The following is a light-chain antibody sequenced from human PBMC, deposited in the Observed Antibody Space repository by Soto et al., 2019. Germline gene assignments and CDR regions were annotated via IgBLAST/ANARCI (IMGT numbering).Light chain of an antibody. V-gene: IGKV1-5*03. CDR2: RSS. CDR1: RDFVIW. CDR3: QQYSSYWT. J-gene: IGKJ1*01. Sequence: LRTQSPSSLSASLGAGVTIPCRASRDFVIWLAWYQQKQGKALQLLINRSSTLKTGVPARFSGFGSGTEYTLTINGLQPDDFATYYCQQYSSYWTFGQGTTVEI.